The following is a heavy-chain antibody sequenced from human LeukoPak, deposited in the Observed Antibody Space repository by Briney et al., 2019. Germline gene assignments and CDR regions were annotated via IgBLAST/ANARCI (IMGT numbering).Heavy chain of an antibody. CDR1: GYTFTGYY. CDR3: ARAHAPLGDYGFGY. CDR2: INPNSGGT. J-gene: IGHJ4*02. V-gene: IGHV1-2*02. D-gene: IGHD4-17*01. Sequence: GASVKVSCKASGYTFTGYYMHWVRQAPGQGLEWMGWINPNSGGTNYAQKFQGRVTMSRDTSISTAYMELSRLRSDDTAVYYCARAHAPLGDYGFGYWGQGTLVTVSS.